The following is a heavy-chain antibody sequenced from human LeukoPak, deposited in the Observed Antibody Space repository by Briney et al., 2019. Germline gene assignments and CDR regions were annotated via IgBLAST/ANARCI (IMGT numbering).Heavy chain of an antibody. J-gene: IGHJ4*02. D-gene: IGHD6-13*01. CDR3: AKTHVPIAAAGPLYYFDY. CDR1: GFTFSSYS. V-gene: IGHV3-48*04. Sequence: GGSLRLSCAASGFTFSSYSMNWVRQAPGKGLEWVSYISSSSSTIYYADSVKGRFTISRDNAKNSLYLQMNSLRAEDTAVYYCAKTHVPIAAAGPLYYFDYWGQGTLVTVSS. CDR2: ISSSSSTI.